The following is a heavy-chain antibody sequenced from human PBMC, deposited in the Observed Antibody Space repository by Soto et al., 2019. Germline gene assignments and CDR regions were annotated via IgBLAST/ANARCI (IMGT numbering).Heavy chain of an antibody. V-gene: IGHV3-53*02. CDR3: ARGLRRGPYYYYGMDV. CDR1: GFTVSSNY. J-gene: IGHJ6*02. D-gene: IGHD3-10*01. CDR2: IYSGGTT. Sequence: EVQLVETGGGLIQPGGSLRLSCAASGFTVSSNYMSWVRQAPGKGLEWVSIIYSGGTTYYADSVKGRFTISRDNSRNTLYLQMNSLRAEDTAMYYCARGLRRGPYYYYGMDVWGQGTTVTVSS.